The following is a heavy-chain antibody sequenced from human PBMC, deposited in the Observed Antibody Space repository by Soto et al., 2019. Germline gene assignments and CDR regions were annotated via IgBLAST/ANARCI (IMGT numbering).Heavy chain of an antibody. V-gene: IGHV1-69*13. D-gene: IGHD4-4*01. J-gene: IGHJ6*02. CDR2: IIPIFGTT. Sequence: SVKVSCKASGGTFSSYAISWVRQAPGQGLEWMGGIIPIFGTTNYAQKFQGRVTITADESTSTAYMELSSLRSEDTAVYYCARVRAETVTDNYYYGMDVWGQGTTVTVSS. CDR1: GGTFSSYA. CDR3: ARVRAETVTDNYYYGMDV.